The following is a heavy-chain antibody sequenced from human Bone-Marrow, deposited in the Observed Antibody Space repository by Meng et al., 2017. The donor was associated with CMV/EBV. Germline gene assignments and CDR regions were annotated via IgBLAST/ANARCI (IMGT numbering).Heavy chain of an antibody. CDR3: AWGGRWYRFDY. CDR1: GGTFSSYA. D-gene: IGHD3-16*01. J-gene: IGHJ4*02. V-gene: IGHV1-69*12. CDR2: IIPIFGTA. Sequence: QVQRVPSGAEVKTPGSSVKASCKASGGTFSSYASSWVRQAPGQGLEWMGGIIPIFGTANYAQKFQGRVTITADESTSTAYMELSSLRSEDTAVYYCAWGGRWYRFDYWGQGTLVTVSS.